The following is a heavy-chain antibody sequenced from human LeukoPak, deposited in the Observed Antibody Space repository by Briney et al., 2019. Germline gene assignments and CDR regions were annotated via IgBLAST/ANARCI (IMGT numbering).Heavy chain of an antibody. J-gene: IGHJ4*02. D-gene: IGHD2-21*01. CDR2: LIGSGGST. CDR3: AKGYDESYCGGDCYFDY. Sequence: SGGSLRLSCAASGFTFSSYAMSWARQAPGKGLECFSALIGSGGSTYYADSVKGRFTISRDNSKNTLYLQMNSLRAEDTAVYYCAKGYDESYCGGDCYFDYWGQGTLVTVSS. CDR1: GFTFSSYA. V-gene: IGHV3-23*01.